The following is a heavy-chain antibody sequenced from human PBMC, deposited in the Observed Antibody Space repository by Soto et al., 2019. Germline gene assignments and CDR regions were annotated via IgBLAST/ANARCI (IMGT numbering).Heavy chain of an antibody. D-gene: IGHD3-16*01. CDR2: INPSGGNS. J-gene: IGHJ6*01. V-gene: IGHV1-46*01. CDR3: ARALYDTDCVRVGAESRYHAMDV. CDR1: QYTFTNYC. Sequence: ASVKVSCKASQYTFTNYCVHWVRQAPGQGLEWMGVINPSGGNSKYAQRFRGRVTMTRDTSTSTVYMDLRSLRPDDTAVYFCARALYDTDCVRVGAESRYHAMDVWGRGTTVTVSS.